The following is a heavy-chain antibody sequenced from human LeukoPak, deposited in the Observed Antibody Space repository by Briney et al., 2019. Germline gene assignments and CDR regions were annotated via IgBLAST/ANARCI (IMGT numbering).Heavy chain of an antibody. Sequence: SQTLSLTCTVSGGSISSGSYYWSWIRQPAGKGLEWIGRIYTSGSTNYNPSLKSRVTISVDTSKNQFSLKLSSVTAADTAVYYCARDKGFGVLDYWGQGTLVTVSS. D-gene: IGHD3-3*01. CDR1: GGSISSGSYY. CDR3: ARDKGFGVLDY. V-gene: IGHV4-61*02. J-gene: IGHJ4*02. CDR2: IYTSGST.